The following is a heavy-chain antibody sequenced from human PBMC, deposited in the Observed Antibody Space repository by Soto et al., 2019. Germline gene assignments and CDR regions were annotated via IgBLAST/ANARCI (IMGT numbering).Heavy chain of an antibody. J-gene: IGHJ2*01. CDR3: ARVQGPYWYFDL. CDR2: ISSSSSYI. CDR1: GFTFSSYS. Sequence: EVQLVESGGGLVKPGGSLRLSCAASGFTFSSYSMNWVRQAPGKGLEWVSYISSSSSYIYYADSVKGRFTISRDNAKNSLYLQMNSLRAEDTAVYYCARVQGPYWYFDLWGRGTLVTVSS. V-gene: IGHV3-21*01.